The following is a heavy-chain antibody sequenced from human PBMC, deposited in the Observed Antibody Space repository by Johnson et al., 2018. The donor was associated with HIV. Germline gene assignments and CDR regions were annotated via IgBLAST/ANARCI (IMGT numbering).Heavy chain of an antibody. Sequence: QVQLVESGGGVVQPGRSLRLSCAASGFTFSSYGMHWVRQAPGKGLEWVAVISYDGSNKYYADSVKGRFTISRDNSKNTLYLQMNSLRAEDTAVYYCARTPSLPGAFDIWGQGTMVTVSS. V-gene: IGHV3-30*03. J-gene: IGHJ3*02. CDR2: ISYDGSNK. CDR1: GFTFSSYG. CDR3: ARTPSLPGAFDI.